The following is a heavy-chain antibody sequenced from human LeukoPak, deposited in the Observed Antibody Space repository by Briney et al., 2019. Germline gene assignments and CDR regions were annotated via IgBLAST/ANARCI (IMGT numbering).Heavy chain of an antibody. Sequence: PSETLSLTCTVSGGSISSYYWSWVRQPAGKGLEWIGRIYTSGSTNYNPSLKSRVTMSVDTSKNQFSLKLSSVTAADTAVYYCARDMNFRITMVREISWFDPWGQGTLVTVSS. V-gene: IGHV4-4*07. CDR3: ARDMNFRITMVREISWFDP. D-gene: IGHD3-10*01. J-gene: IGHJ5*02. CDR2: IYTSGST. CDR1: GGSISSYY.